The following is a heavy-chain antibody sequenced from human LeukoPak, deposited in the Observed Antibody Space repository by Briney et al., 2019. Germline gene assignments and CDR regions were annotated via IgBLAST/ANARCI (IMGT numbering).Heavy chain of an antibody. CDR1: GFTFSTYS. D-gene: IGHD6-19*01. CDR2: ISATGRTT. CDR3: ATDPRPGYNSGWSYFDH. Sequence: GGCLRLSCAASGFTFSTYSMTGVRQAPGKGLESVSLISATGRTTYCAESLRGRFTIARDNLKDTLYLQMNTLSAEDTAVYYCATDPRPGYNSGWSYFDHWGQGTLVPVSS. V-gene: IGHV3-23*01. J-gene: IGHJ4*02.